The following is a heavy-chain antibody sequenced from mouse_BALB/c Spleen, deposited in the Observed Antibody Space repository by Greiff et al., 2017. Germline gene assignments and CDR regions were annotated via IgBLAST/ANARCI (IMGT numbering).Heavy chain of an antibody. Sequence: QVQLQQPGAELVKPGASVKMSCKASGYTFTSYWMHWVKQRPGQGLEWIGVIDPSDSYTSYNQKFQGKATMTADTSSNTAYLQLSSLTSEDTAVYYCNVGSSGHFAYWGQGTLVTVSA. V-gene: IGHV1S127*01. D-gene: IGHD3-1*01. CDR3: NVGSSGHFAY. J-gene: IGHJ3*01. CDR2: IDPSDSYT. CDR1: GYTFTSYW.